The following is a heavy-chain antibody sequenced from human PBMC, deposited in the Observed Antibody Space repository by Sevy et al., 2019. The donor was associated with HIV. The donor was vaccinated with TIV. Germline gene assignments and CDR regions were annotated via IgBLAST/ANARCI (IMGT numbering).Heavy chain of an antibody. CDR2: ICDSGTTT. D-gene: IGHD5-12*01. CDR3: ARAVTEGYQQPFVY. Sequence: GGSLRLSCAASGFTFSSHAMSWVRQAPGKGLEWVSAICDSGTTTYYEDSVKGRFTISRDNSKNRLYLQMDGLRAEDTAIYYCARAVTEGYQQPFVYWGQGTLVTVSS. J-gene: IGHJ4*02. CDR1: GFTFSSHA. V-gene: IGHV3-23*01.